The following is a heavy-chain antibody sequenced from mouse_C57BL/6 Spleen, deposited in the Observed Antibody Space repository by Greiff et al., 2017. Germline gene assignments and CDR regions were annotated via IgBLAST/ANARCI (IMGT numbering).Heavy chain of an antibody. Sequence: VQLQQSGPALVKPGASVKISCKASGYAFSSSWMNWVKQRPGKGLGGIGRIYPGDGDPNYNGKFKGKATLTADKSSSTAYMQLSSLTSEDSAVYFCARGNYDYWGQGTTLTVSS. CDR1: GYAFSSSW. CDR2: IYPGDGDP. V-gene: IGHV1-82*01. D-gene: IGHD2-1*01. CDR3: ARGNYDY. J-gene: IGHJ2*01.